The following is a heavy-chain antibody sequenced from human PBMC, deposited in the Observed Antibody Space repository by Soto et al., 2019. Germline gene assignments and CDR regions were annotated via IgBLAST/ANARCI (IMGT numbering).Heavy chain of an antibody. D-gene: IGHD6-19*01. V-gene: IGHV3-23*01. CDR1: GFTFSSYA. J-gene: IGHJ4*02. CDR3: AKDRSGWYPLTDPYFDY. CDR2: ISGSGGST. Sequence: EVQLLESGGGLVQPGGSLRLSCAASGFTFSSYAMRWVRQAPGKGLEWVSAISGSGGSTYYADSVKGRFTISRDNSKNTLYLQMNSLRAEDTAVYYCAKDRSGWYPLTDPYFDYWGQGTLVTVSS.